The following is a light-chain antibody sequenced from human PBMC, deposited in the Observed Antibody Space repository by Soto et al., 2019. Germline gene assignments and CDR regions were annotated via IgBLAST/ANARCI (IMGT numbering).Light chain of an antibody. CDR3: NSYSSSTTLYL. Sequence: QSVLTQPASVSGSPGQSITISCTGTSSDVGGYNYVSWYQQHPGKAPKLMISDVSNRPSGVSIRFSGSKSGKTASLTISGFQAEDEADYYCNSYSSSTTLYLFGTGTKVTVL. J-gene: IGLJ1*01. V-gene: IGLV2-14*01. CDR1: SSDVGGYNY. CDR2: DVS.